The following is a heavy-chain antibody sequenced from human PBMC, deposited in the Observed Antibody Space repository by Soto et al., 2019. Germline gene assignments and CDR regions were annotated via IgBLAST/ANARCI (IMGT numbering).Heavy chain of an antibody. V-gene: IGHV3-48*03. CDR3: ARDGYGDPYYYYAMDV. D-gene: IGHD4-17*01. Sequence: TGGSLRLSCAASGFTFSLYEMSWVRQAPGKGLEWISYISSSGSTIYYADSVKGRFTISRDNAKNSLFLQMNSLRAEDTAVYYCARDGYGDPYYYYAMDVWGQGTTVTVSS. CDR2: ISSSGSTI. J-gene: IGHJ6*02. CDR1: GFTFSLYE.